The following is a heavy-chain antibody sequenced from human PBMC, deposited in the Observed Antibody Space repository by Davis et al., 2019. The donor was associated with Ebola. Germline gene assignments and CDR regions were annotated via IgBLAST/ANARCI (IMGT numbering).Heavy chain of an antibody. CDR3: ARDYGGNSGDLVYYYYGMDV. J-gene: IGHJ6*02. CDR2: INTNTGNP. Sequence: AASVKVSCKASGYTFTSYAMNWVRQAPGQGLEWMGWINTNTGNPTYAQGFTGRFVFSLDTSVSTAYLQISSLKAEDTAVYYCARDYGGNSGDLVYYYYGMDVWGQGTTVTVSS. CDR1: GYTFTSYA. D-gene: IGHD4-23*01. V-gene: IGHV7-4-1*02.